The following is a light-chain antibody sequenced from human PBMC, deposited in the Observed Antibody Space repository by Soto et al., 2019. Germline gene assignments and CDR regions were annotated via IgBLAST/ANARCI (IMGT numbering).Light chain of an antibody. CDR1: QSIDRW. J-gene: IGKJ1*01. CDR2: DAT. CDR3: QQYNSYLEA. Sequence: DIPMTQSPSTLSGSVGDRVTIPCRASQSIDRWLAWYQQKPGKAPKVLIYDATTLQSGVPPRFSGSRSGTEFTLTISSLQPDDFATYYCQQYNSYLEAFGQGTKVDIK. V-gene: IGKV1-5*01.